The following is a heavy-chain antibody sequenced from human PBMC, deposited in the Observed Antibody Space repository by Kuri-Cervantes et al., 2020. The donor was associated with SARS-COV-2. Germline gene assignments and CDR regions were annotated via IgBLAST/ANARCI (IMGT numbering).Heavy chain of an antibody. J-gene: IGHJ3*01. Sequence: GESLKISCAASGFTFTDYWMSWVRQAPGKGLEWVGNVRPDGNSKGYVDAVKGRFTISRDNAKNSLYLQMDSLSAEDTAVYDCARDDRAGHFDVWGQGTMVTVSS. V-gene: IGHV3-7*03. D-gene: IGHD3-10*01. CDR2: VRPDGNSK. CDR1: GFTFTDYW. CDR3: ARDDRAGHFDV.